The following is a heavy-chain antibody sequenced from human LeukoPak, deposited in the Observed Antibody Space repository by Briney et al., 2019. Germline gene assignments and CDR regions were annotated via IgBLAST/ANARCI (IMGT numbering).Heavy chain of an antibody. CDR3: ARHLHSDGSGSYLNWLDP. J-gene: IGHJ5*02. V-gene: IGHV4-4*09. Sequence: PSETLSLTCTVSGGSVSSYYWSWIRQPPGKGLEWVGYIYTRGKTNSTPSLKGRVTILGDTSKNQFSLKLSSVTAADTAVYYCARHLHSDGSGSYLNWLDPWGQGILVTVSS. D-gene: IGHD3-10*01. CDR1: GGSVSSYY. CDR2: IYTRGKT.